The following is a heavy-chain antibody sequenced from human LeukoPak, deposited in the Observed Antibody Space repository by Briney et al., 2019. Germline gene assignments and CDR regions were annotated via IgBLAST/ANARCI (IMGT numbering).Heavy chain of an antibody. CDR2: ISYDGSNK. CDR1: GFTFSSYA. V-gene: IGHV3-30-3*01. J-gene: IGHJ6*02. D-gene: IGHD5/OR15-5a*01. CDR3: ARDRLPDPYYYYGMDV. Sequence: GGSLRLSCAASGFTFSSYAMSWVRQAPGKGLEWVAVISYDGSNKYYADSVKGRFTISRDNSKNPLYLQMNSLRAEDTAVYYCARDRLPDPYYYYGMDVWGQGTTVTVSS.